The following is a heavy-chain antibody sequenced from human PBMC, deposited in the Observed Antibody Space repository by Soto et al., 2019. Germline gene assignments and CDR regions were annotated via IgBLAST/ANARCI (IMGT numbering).Heavy chain of an antibody. CDR3: ARGDFWRGP. D-gene: IGHD3-3*01. CDR1: GGSLSGYY. V-gene: IGHV4-34*01. CDR2: INHSGST. Sequence: SETLSLTCAVYGGSLSGYYWSWIRQPPGKGLEWIGEINHSGSTNYNPSLKSRVTLSLDTSKNQFSLKLTSVTAADTAVYYCARGDFWRGPWGQGTLVTVSS. J-gene: IGHJ4*02.